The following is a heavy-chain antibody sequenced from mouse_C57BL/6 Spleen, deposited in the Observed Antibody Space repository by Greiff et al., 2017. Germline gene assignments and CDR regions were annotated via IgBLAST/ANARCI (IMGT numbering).Heavy chain of an antibody. V-gene: IGHV5-16*01. D-gene: IGHD1-1*01. CDR3: ARGGKYYGSSYDY. J-gene: IGHJ2*01. CDR1: GFTFSDYY. CDR2: INHDGSST. Sequence: EVKLVEPEGGLVQPGSSMKLSCTASGFTFSDYYMAWVRQVPEKGLEWVANINHDGSSTYYLNSLKSRFIISRDNAENILYLQMSRLRSEDTATYYCARGGKYYGSSYDYWGQGTTLTVSS.